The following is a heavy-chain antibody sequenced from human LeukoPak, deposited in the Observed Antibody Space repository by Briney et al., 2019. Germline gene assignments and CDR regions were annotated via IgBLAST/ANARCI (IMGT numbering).Heavy chain of an antibody. Sequence: GGSLRLSCAASGFTFRSYWMTWVRQAPGKGLEWVSAISGSGGSTYYADSVKGRFTISRDNAKNSLYLLMNSLRAEDTAVYYCARSHPPDSSGYSGIDYWGQGTLVTVSS. V-gene: IGHV3-23*01. CDR3: ARSHPPDSSGYSGIDY. CDR2: ISGSGGST. J-gene: IGHJ4*02. D-gene: IGHD3-22*01. CDR1: GFTFRSYW.